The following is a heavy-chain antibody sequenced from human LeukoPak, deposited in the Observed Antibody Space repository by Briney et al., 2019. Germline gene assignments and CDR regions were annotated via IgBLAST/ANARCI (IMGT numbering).Heavy chain of an antibody. CDR1: GFTFSSYG. D-gene: IGHD3-10*01. CDR3: ARLTGGSGTDPYYFDY. J-gene: IGHJ4*02. V-gene: IGHV3-53*04. CDR2: IYSGGST. Sequence: GGSLRLSCAASGFTFSSYGMHWVRQAPGKGLEWVSVIYSGGSTYYADSVKGRFTISRHNSKNTLYLQMNSLRAEDTAVYYCARLTGGSGTDPYYFDYWGQGTLVTVSS.